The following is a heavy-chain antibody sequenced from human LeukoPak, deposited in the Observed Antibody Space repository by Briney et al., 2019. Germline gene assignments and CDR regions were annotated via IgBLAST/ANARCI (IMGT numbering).Heavy chain of an antibody. J-gene: IGHJ4*02. CDR3: ARDLQGNGVH. V-gene: IGHV1-46*01. CDR2: INPSGGST. Sequence: ASVKVSCKASGYTFTSYYMHWVRQAPGQGLEWMGIINPSGGSTSYAQKFQGRVTMTTDTSTSTAYMELRSLRSDDTAVYYCARDLQGNGVHWGQGTLVTVSS. D-gene: IGHD4-17*01. CDR1: GYTFTSYY.